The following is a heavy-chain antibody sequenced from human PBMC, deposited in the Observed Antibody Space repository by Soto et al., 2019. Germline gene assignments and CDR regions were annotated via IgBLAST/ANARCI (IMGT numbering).Heavy chain of an antibody. V-gene: IGHV1-69*01. CDR2: IIPIFGTT. CDR1: GGTFSNYP. J-gene: IGHJ4*02. CDR3: ARGLYCGGGCYSHFDY. Sequence: VQLVQSGAEVKKPGSSVKVSCKASGGTFSNYPFIWVRQAPGQGLHWMGGIIPIFGTTDYGQRFQGRVTITADESTNTAYMELSSLRSDDTAVYYCARGLYCGGGCYSHFDYWGQGTLVTVSS. D-gene: IGHD2-21*02.